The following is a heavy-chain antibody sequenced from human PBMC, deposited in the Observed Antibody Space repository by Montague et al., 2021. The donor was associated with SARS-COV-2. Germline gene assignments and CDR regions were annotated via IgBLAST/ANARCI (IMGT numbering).Heavy chain of an antibody. CDR1: GFTFSSYS. CDR2: ISTSSSYI. V-gene: IGHV3-21*01. D-gene: IGHD2-15*01. Sequence: SLRLSCAASGFTFSSYSMNWVRQAPGKGLEWVSSISTSSSYIYYADSVKGRFTISRDNAKNSLYLQMNSLRAEDTAVYSCARAKAIYRSGGCPFDSWGQGTLVTVSS. J-gene: IGHJ4*02. CDR3: ARAKAIYRSGGCPFDS.